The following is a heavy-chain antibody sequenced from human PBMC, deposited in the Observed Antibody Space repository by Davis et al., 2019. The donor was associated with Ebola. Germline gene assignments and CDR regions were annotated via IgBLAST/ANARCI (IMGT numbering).Heavy chain of an antibody. J-gene: IGHJ4*02. V-gene: IGHV3-66*01. Sequence: GESLKISCAASGFTFSNAWMSWVRQAPGKGLEWVSVIYSGGSTYYADSVKGRFTISRDNSKNTLYLQMNSLRAEDTAVYYCARGAGRHFDYWGQGTLVTVSS. CDR2: IYSGGST. CDR1: GFTFSNAW. CDR3: ARGAGRHFDY.